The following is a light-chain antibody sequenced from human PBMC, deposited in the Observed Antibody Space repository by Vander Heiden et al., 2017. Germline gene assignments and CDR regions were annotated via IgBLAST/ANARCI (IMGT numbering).Light chain of an antibody. V-gene: IGLV3-21*02. CDR2: DDS. Sequence: SSVLPQPPSVPVAPGQTARITCGGTTIGSKSVHWYHQKPGQAPVLVVYDDSGRPSGIPERFSGSNSGNTATLTISRVEAGDEADYYCQVWDSSSDHVLFGGGTKLTVL. CDR1: TIGSKS. CDR3: QVWDSSSDHVL. J-gene: IGLJ2*01.